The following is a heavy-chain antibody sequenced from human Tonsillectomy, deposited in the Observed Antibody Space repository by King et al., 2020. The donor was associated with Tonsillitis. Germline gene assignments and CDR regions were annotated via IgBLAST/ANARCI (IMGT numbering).Heavy chain of an antibody. CDR1: GLSFSNYA. CDR2: MSTDGSRT. D-gene: IGHD6-19*01. CDR3: SGYSSGWLAP. Sequence: VQLVESGGGLVQPGGSLRLSCSASGLSFSNYAPHWVRQAPGKGLEYVSAMSTDGSRTYYSDSVKGRFTISRDNSKNTLYLQTSSLRPDDTAVYYCSGYSSGWLAPWGQGTLVTVSS. J-gene: IGHJ5*02. V-gene: IGHV3-64D*08.